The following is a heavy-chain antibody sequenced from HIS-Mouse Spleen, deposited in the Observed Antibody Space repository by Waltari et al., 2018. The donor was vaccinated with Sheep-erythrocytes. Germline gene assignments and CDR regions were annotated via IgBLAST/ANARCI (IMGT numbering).Heavy chain of an antibody. Sequence: EVQLVESGGGLVKPGGSLRLSCAASGFTFSRYSMHWVRQAPGKGLEWVSSISSSSSYIYYADSVKGRFTISRDNAKNSLYLQMNSLRAEDTAVYYCARVASGATFDYWGQGTLVTVSS. V-gene: IGHV3-21*01. CDR2: ISSSSSYI. J-gene: IGHJ4*02. CDR1: GFTFSRYS. CDR3: ARVASGATFDY. D-gene: IGHD1-26*01.